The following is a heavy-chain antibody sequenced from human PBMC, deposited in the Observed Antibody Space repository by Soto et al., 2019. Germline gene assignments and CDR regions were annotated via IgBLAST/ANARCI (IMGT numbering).Heavy chain of an antibody. J-gene: IGHJ4*01. Sequence: EVQLVESGGGLVKPGGSLRLSCAASGFTFSTYSMNWVRQAPGKGLEWVSSISSRSDYIYYADSVKGRFTISRDNAKNARYLQRNSLRAEDTAVYYGVGDDIWFGAYWGQGTLVTVSS. CDR1: GFTFSTYS. D-gene: IGHD3-10*01. CDR3: VGDDIWFGAY. CDR2: ISSRSDYI. V-gene: IGHV3-21*01.